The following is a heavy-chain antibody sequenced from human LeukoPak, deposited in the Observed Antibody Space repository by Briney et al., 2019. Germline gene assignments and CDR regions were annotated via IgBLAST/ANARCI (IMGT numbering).Heavy chain of an antibody. J-gene: IGHJ1*01. Sequence: GASVKVSCKASGYTFTDYYMHWVRQAPGQGLEWMGWINPNSGGTHYAQKFQGRVTMTRDTSISAAYMELSRLRSDDTAVFYCARGYYDSSDFEYFQHWGQGTLVTVSS. CDR1: GYTFTDYY. CDR2: INPNSGGT. V-gene: IGHV1-2*02. D-gene: IGHD3-22*01. CDR3: ARGYYDSSDFEYFQH.